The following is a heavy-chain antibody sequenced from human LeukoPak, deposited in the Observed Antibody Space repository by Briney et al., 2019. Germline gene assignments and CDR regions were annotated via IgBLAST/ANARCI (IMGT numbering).Heavy chain of an antibody. CDR1: GGSISSYY. J-gene: IGHJ3*02. CDR2: IYYSGST. CDR3: ARRIAAAGAFDI. D-gene: IGHD6-13*01. V-gene: IGHV4-59*08. Sequence: SETLSLTCTVSGGSISSYYWSWIRQPPGKGLEWIGYIYYSGSTNYNPSLKSRVTISVDTSKNQCSLKLSSVTAADTAVYYCARRIAAAGAFDIWGQGTMVTVSS.